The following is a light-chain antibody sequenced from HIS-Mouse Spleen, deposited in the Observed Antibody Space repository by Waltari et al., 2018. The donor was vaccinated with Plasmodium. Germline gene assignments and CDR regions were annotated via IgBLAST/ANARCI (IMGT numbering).Light chain of an antibody. CDR3: YSAADNNLV. J-gene: IGLJ3*02. V-gene: IGLV3-27*01. CDR2: KDS. CDR1: VLAKKY. Sequence: SYELTQPSSVSVSPGQTARITCSGDVLAKKYARWFQQKPGQAPVLVIYKDSERPSGIPWRVSGASAGTTVTLTISGAQVEDEADYYCYSAADNNLVFGGGTKLTVL.